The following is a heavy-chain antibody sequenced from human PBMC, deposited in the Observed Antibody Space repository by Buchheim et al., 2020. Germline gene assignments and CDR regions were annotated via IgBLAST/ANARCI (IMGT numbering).Heavy chain of an antibody. Sequence: EVQLVESGGGLVQPGGSLRLSCAASGFTFSSYDMHWVRQATGKGLEWVSAIGTAGDTYYPGSVKGRFTISRENAKNSLYLQMNSLGAGDTTVYYCARGGWFGESHSLVDYWGQGTL. V-gene: IGHV3-13*01. D-gene: IGHD3-10*01. CDR2: IGTAGDT. CDR1: GFTFSSYD. J-gene: IGHJ4*02. CDR3: ARGGWFGESHSLVDY.